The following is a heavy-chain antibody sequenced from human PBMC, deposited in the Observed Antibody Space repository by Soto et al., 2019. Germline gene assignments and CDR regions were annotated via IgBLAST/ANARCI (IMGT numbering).Heavy chain of an antibody. CDR2: IYHSGST. D-gene: IGHD6-13*01. CDR1: GGSISSSNW. J-gene: IGHJ4*02. CDR3: ARGPGYSSSWFGYFDY. V-gene: IGHV4-4*02. Sequence: SETLSLTCAVSGGSISSSNWWSWVRQPPGKGLEWIGEIYHSGSTNYNPSLKSRVTMSVDKSKNQFSLKLSSVTAADTAVYYCARGPGYSSSWFGYFDYWGQGTLVTVSS.